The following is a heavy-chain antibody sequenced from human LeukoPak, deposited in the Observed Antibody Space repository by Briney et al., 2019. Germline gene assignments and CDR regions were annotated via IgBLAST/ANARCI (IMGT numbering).Heavy chain of an antibody. CDR1: GFTFSSCG. V-gene: IGHV3-30*02. J-gene: IGHJ1*01. Sequence: GGSLRLSCAASGFTFSSCGMHWVRQAPGKGLEWVAFIRYDGSNKYYADSVKGRFTISRDNSKNTLYLQMNSLRAEDTAVYYCAKDRLAYCGGDCYSSYLQHWGQGTLVTVSS. CDR3: AKDRLAYCGGDCYSSYLQH. D-gene: IGHD2-21*01. CDR2: IRYDGSNK.